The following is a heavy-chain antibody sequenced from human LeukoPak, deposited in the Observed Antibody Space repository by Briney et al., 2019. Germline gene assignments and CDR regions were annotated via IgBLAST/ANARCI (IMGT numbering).Heavy chain of an antibody. CDR2: INTNTGNP. Sequence: ASVKVSCKAAGYTFGNYGIKWVRQAPGQGLEWMGWINTNTGNPTYAQGFTGRFVFSLDTSVSTAYLQISSLKAEDTAVYYCARGFSGSGWPDDAFDIWGQGTMVTVSS. J-gene: IGHJ3*02. CDR3: ARGFSGSGWPDDAFDI. D-gene: IGHD6-19*01. CDR1: GYTFGNYG. V-gene: IGHV7-4-1*02.